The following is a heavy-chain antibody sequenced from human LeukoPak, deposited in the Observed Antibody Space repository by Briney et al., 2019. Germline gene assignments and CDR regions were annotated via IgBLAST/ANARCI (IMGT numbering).Heavy chain of an antibody. J-gene: IGHJ4*02. D-gene: IGHD1-1*01. CDR1: GASIRSSDYY. CDR3: ARHGNWEPLDY. CDR2: VYYSGST. V-gene: IGHV4-39*01. Sequence: SETLSLTCVLSGASIRSSDYYWAWIRQPPGKGLEWIGTVYYSGSTYYNPSLKSRVTISVDTSKNSFSLNVTSLTAADTAVYYCARHGNWEPLDYWGQGSLGTVSS.